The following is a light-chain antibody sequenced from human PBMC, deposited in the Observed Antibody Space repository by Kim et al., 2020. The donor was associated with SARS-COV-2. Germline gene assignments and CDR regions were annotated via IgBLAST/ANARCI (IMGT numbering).Light chain of an antibody. CDR1: SGFSDYK. V-gene: IGLV9-49*03. Sequence: QLVLTQAPSASASLGASVTLTCSLSSGFSDYKVDWYQQRPGKGPRFVMRVGPDGIVGSKGDGIPDRFSVLASGLNRTLTIKNIQQEDESDFHCAADPGRGTDFVWVFGGGTQLTVL. J-gene: IGLJ3*02. CDR3: AADPGRGTDFVWV. CDR2: VGPDGIVG.